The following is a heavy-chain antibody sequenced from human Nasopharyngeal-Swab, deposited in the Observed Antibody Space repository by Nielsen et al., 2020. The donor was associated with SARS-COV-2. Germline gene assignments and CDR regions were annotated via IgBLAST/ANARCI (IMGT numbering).Heavy chain of an antibody. V-gene: IGHV3-53*01. CDR1: GFTVSSNY. D-gene: IGHD3-10*01. J-gene: IGHJ4*02. CDR3: ARDAPRITMVRGGGPYYFDY. CDR2: IYSGGST. Sequence: GESLKISCAASGFTVSSNYMSWVRQAPGKGLEWVSVIYSGGSTYYADSVKGRFTISRDNSKNTLYLQMNSLGAEDTAVYYCARDAPRITMVRGGGPYYFDYWGQGTLVTVSS.